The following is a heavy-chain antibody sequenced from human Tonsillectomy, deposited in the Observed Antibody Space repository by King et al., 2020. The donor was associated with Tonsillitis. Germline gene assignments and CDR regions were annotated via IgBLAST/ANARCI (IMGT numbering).Heavy chain of an antibody. D-gene: IGHD2-21*01. CDR2: IKHSGRP. V-gene: IGHV4-34*01. CDR3: ARYFGSYELDP. Sequence: VQLQQWGAGLLKPSETLSLTCAVYGGSVSGYYWSWIRQPPGKGLEVIGEIKHSGRPNYNPSLKSLVTISVETSKNQFSPKLSSVTAADTAVYYCARYFGSYELDPWGQGTLVTVSS. J-gene: IGHJ5*02. CDR1: GGSVSGYY.